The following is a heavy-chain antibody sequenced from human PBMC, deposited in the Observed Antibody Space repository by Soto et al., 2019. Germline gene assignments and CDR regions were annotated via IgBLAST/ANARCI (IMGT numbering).Heavy chain of an antibody. CDR1: GFTFSSYG. D-gene: IGHD4-17*01. CDR2: IWYDGSNK. CDR3: ARDRPVYGDFQGIDY. V-gene: IGHV3-33*01. Sequence: QVQLVESGGGVVQPGRSLRLSCAASGFTFSSYGMHWVRQAPGKGLEWVAVIWYDGSNKYYADSVKGRFTISRDNSKNTLYLKMNSLRAEDTAVYYCARDRPVYGDFQGIDYWGQGTLVTVSS. J-gene: IGHJ4*02.